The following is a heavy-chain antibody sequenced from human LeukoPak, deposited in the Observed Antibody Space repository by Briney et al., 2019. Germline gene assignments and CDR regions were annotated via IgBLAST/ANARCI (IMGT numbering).Heavy chain of an antibody. CDR3: ARIGTNPAGGAFDI. J-gene: IGHJ3*02. CDR1: GGTFSSYA. V-gene: IGHV1-69*04. D-gene: IGHD1/OR15-1a*01. Sequence: SVKVSCKASGGTFSSYAISWVRQAPGQGLEWMGRIIPILGISNYAQKFQGRATIYADKSTSTAYMELSSLRSEDTAVYSCARIGTNPAGGAFDIWGQGTMVTVSS. CDR2: IIPILGIS.